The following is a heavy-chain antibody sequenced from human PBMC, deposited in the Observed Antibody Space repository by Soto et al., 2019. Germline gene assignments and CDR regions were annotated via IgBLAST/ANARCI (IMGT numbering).Heavy chain of an antibody. V-gene: IGHV2-5*01. Sequence: QITLQESGPTLMKPTQTLKLTCTFSGFSLTTSGVGVGWNRQPPGQALEWLELIFWNDDKRYSPSLTSRLTITKNTSRNQVVITMTHMDPVDTTTYFCAFSTVSTYAYEMWGQGTLVTVSS. CDR1: GFSLTTSGVG. CDR3: AFSTVSTYAYEM. J-gene: IGHJ3*02. D-gene: IGHD4-17*01. CDR2: IFWNDDK.